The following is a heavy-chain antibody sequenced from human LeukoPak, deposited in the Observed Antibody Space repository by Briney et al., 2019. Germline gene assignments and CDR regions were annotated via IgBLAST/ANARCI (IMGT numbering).Heavy chain of an antibody. CDR2: INHSGST. J-gene: IGHJ6*03. Sequence: SETLSLTCAVYGGSFSGYYWSWIRQPPGKGLEWIGEINHSGSTNYNPSLKSRVTISVDTSKNQFSLKLSSVTPEDTAVYYCARGELEPHYYYYYMDVWGKGTTVTVSS. D-gene: IGHD1-14*01. CDR3: ARGELEPHYYYYYMDV. V-gene: IGHV4-34*01. CDR1: GGSFSGYY.